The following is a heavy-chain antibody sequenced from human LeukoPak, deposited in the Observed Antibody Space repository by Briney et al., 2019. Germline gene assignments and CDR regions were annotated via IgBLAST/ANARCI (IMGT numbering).Heavy chain of an antibody. J-gene: IGHJ4*02. CDR1: GYAFTNYD. Sequence: GASVKVSCKTSGYAFTNYDINWVRQAPGQGLEWMGWMHPDNGNTGYAQKFQGRVTMTTDTSTSTAYMELRSLRSDDTAVYYCARVQYCSGGSCYSGLYYFDYWGQGTLVTVSS. CDR3: ARVQYCSGGSCYSGLYYFDY. CDR2: MHPDNGNT. V-gene: IGHV1-8*01. D-gene: IGHD2-15*01.